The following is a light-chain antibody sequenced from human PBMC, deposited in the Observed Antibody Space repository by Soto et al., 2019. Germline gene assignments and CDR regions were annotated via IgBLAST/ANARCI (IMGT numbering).Light chain of an antibody. Sequence: EIVMTQSPATLSVSPGGRATLSCRTSQSISDTLAWYQQKPGQAPRLLIYGASSRAPGIPDRFSGSGSGTDFTLTISSLQSEDFAVYYCQQYNNWPWTFGQGTKVDIK. CDR1: QSISDT. J-gene: IGKJ1*01. CDR3: QQYNNWPWT. CDR2: GAS. V-gene: IGKV3-15*01.